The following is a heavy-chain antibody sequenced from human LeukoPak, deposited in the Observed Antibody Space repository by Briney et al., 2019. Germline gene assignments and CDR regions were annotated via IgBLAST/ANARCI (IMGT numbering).Heavy chain of an antibody. CDR1: GYTFTSYD. J-gene: IGHJ3*02. CDR3: ARETMVRGVITYHDAFDI. V-gene: IGHV1-8*01. Sequence: ASVKVSCKASGYTFTSYDINWVRQATGQGLEWMGWMNPNSGNTGYAQKFQGRVTMTRNTSISTAYMELSSLRSEDTAVYYCARETMVRGVITYHDAFDIWGQGTMVTVSS. D-gene: IGHD3-10*01. CDR2: MNPNSGNT.